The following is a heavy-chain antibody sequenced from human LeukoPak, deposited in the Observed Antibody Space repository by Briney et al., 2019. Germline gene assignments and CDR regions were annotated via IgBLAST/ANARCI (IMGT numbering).Heavy chain of an antibody. J-gene: IGHJ6*03. CDR3: ARGGPPDFWSGYPISYYMDV. CDR1: GGTFSSYA. Sequence: SVKVSCKASGGTFSSYAISWVRQAPGQGLEWMGGIIPIFGTANYAQKFQGRVTITADESTSTAYMELSSLRSEDTAVYYCARGGPPDFWSGYPISYYMDVWGKGTTVTVSS. CDR2: IIPIFGTA. D-gene: IGHD3-3*01. V-gene: IGHV1-69*13.